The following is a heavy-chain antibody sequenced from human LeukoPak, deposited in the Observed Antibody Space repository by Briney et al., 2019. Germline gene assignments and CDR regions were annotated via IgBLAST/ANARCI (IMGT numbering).Heavy chain of an antibody. CDR3: ASSSSWGYYFDY. Sequence: KPSETLSLTCAVYGGSFSGYYWSWIRQPPGKGLEWIGEINHSGSTNYSPSLKSRVTISVDTSKNQFSLKLSSVTAADTAVYYCASSSSWGYYFDYWGQGTLVTVSS. V-gene: IGHV4-34*01. CDR1: GGSFSGYY. CDR2: INHSGST. J-gene: IGHJ4*02. D-gene: IGHD6-13*01.